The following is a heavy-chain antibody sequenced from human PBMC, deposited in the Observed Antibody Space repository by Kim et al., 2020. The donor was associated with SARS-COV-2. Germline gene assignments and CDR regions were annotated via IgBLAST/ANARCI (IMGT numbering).Heavy chain of an antibody. D-gene: IGHD6-19*01. CDR2: IYYSGST. CDR1: GGSISSYY. Sequence: SETLSLTCTVSGGSISSYYWSWIRQPPGKGLEWIGYIYYSGSTNYNPSLKSRVTISVDTSKNQFSLKLSSVTAADTAVYYCASKAPGIAVAGPLLDYYYYGMDVWGQGTTVTVS. CDR3: ASKAPGIAVAGPLLDYYYYGMDV. V-gene: IGHV4-59*01. J-gene: IGHJ6*02.